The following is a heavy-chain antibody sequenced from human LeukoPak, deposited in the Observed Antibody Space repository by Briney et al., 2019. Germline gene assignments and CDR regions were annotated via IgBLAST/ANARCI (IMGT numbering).Heavy chain of an antibody. Sequence: GASVKVSCKVSGYTLTELSMHWVRQAPGKGLEWMGWISAYNGNTNYAQKLQGRVTMTTDTSTSTAYMELRSLRSDDTAVYYCARPNVMSSRWYLLNWWFDPWGQGTLVTVSS. J-gene: IGHJ5*02. V-gene: IGHV1-18*01. CDR1: GYTLTELS. CDR3: ARPNVMSSRWYLLNWWFDP. CDR2: ISAYNGNT. D-gene: IGHD6-13*01.